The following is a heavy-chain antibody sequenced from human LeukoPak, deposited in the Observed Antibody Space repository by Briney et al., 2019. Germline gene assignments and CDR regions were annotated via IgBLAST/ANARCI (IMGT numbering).Heavy chain of an antibody. J-gene: IGHJ5*02. D-gene: IGHD4-17*01. CDR3: ARADYGDYAHGWFDP. CDR1: GGTFSSYA. Sequence: SSMKVSCKASGGTFSSYAISWVRQAPGQGLEWMGGIIPIFGTANYAQKFQGRVTITTDESTSTTYMELSSLRSEDTAVYYCARADYGDYAHGWFDPWGQGTLVTVSS. V-gene: IGHV1-69*05. CDR2: IIPIFGTA.